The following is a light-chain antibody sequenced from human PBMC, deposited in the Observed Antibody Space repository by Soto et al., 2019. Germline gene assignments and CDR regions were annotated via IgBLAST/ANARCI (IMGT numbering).Light chain of an antibody. CDR2: DAS. CDR3: QQFDSFPHT. J-gene: IGKJ3*01. V-gene: IGKV1-9*01. CDR1: QDISSH. Sequence: IQLTQSPSSLSASVGDRVTVTCRASQDISSHLVWYQQKPGKAPKLLIYDASTLQSGVPSRFSGSGSETDFTLTISTLQPEDFATYYCQQFDSFPHTFGPGTKVDIK.